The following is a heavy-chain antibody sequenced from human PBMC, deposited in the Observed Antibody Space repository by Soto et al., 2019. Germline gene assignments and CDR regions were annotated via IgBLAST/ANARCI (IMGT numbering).Heavy chain of an antibody. V-gene: IGHV4-59*08. CDR3: AKQGGKYGIRSFDP. CDR2: IYYSGNT. J-gene: IGHJ5*02. D-gene: IGHD1-1*01. Sequence: QVQLQESGPGPVKPSETLSLTCTVSGGSISSDYWSWIRQSPGKGLEWIGYIYYSGNTKYNPSLESRVTISVAASKNQVSLNLKSVTAADTAVYYCAKQGGKYGIRSFDPWGQGTLVTVSS. CDR1: GGSISSDY.